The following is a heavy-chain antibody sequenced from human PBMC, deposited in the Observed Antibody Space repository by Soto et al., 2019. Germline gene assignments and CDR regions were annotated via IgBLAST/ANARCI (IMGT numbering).Heavy chain of an antibody. V-gene: IGHV4-39*01. J-gene: IGHJ6*02. D-gene: IGHD6-13*01. CDR1: GGSISSSSYY. CDR2: IYYSGST. CDR3: ARPSKVSSSWSRYYYYGMDV. Sequence: PSETLSLTCTVSGGSISSSSYYWGWIRQPPGKGLEWIGSIYYSGSTYYNPSLKSRVTISVDTSKNQFSLKLSSVTAADTAVYYCARPSKVSSSWSRYYYYGMDVWGQGTTVTVSS.